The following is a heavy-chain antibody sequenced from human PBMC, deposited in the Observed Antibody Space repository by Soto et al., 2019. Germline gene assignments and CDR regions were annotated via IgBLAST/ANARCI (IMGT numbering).Heavy chain of an antibody. CDR1: GYTFTSYA. CDR3: ARAVGAVAGTDY. D-gene: IGHD6-19*01. CDR2: INAGNGNT. Sequence: QVQLVQSGAEEKKPGASVKVSCKASGYTFTSYAMHWVRQAPGQRLEWMGWINAGNGNTKYSQKFQGRVTITRDTSARTAYMELSSLRSEDTAVYYCARAVGAVAGTDYWGQGTLVTVSS. V-gene: IGHV1-3*05. J-gene: IGHJ4*02.